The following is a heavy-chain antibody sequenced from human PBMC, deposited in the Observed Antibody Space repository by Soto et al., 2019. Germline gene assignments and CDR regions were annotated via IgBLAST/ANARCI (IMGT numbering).Heavy chain of an antibody. D-gene: IGHD3-22*01. Sequence: PSETLSLTCTVSGGSISSYYWSWIRQPAGKGLEWIGRIYTSGSTNYNPSLKSRVTMSVDTSKNQFSLKLSSVTAADAAVYYCAREDYYDGSGDNWFDPWGQGTLVTVSS. J-gene: IGHJ5*02. CDR2: IYTSGST. CDR3: AREDYYDGSGDNWFDP. CDR1: GGSISSYY. V-gene: IGHV4-4*07.